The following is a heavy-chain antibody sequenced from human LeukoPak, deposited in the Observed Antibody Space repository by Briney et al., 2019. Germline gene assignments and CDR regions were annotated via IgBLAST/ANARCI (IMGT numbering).Heavy chain of an antibody. D-gene: IGHD5-24*01. CDR2: IYSDGST. Sequence: GGSLRLSCAASGFTVSSNYMSWVRQAPGKGLEWVSVIYSDGSTYYTDSVKGRFAISRDNSKSTVYLQMNSLRPEDTAMYYCARPSPPGDGYNPCDYWGPGALVIVSS. J-gene: IGHJ4*02. V-gene: IGHV3-66*02. CDR1: GFTVSSNY. CDR3: ARPSPPGDGYNPCDY.